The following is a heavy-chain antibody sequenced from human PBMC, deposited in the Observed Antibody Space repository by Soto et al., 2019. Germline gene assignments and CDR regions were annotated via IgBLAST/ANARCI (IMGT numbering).Heavy chain of an antibody. CDR3: ARGSGSYDFDY. D-gene: IGHD1-26*01. CDR1: GGSVSSGSYY. Sequence: QVQLQESGPGLVKPSETLSLTCTVSGGSVSSGSYYWSWIRQPPGKGLQWIGYIYYSGSTNYDPSLKSRAPISVDTSKHQCSLKLSSVTAADTAVYYCARGSGSYDFDYWGQGTLVTVSS. V-gene: IGHV4-61*01. CDR2: IYYSGST. J-gene: IGHJ4*02.